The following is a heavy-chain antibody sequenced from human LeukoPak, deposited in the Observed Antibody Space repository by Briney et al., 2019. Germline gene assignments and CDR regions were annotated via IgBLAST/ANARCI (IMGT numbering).Heavy chain of an antibody. D-gene: IGHD6-13*01. Sequence: SETLSLTCAVYGGSFSGYYWSWIRQPPGKGLEWIGEINHSGSTNYNPSLKSRVTISVDPSKNQFSLKLSSVTAADTAVYYCARPLKQQLVRGSWFDPWGQGTLVTVSS. V-gene: IGHV4-34*01. J-gene: IGHJ5*02. CDR3: ARPLKQQLVRGSWFDP. CDR1: GGSFSGYY. CDR2: INHSGST.